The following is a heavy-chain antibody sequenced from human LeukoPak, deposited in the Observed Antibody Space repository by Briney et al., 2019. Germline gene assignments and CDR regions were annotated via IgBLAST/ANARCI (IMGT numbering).Heavy chain of an antibody. CDR2: IYNSGST. CDR3: ARDLRGYFDY. Sequence: SETLSLTCTVSGGSISSSYWSWIRQPPGKGLEWIGYIYNSGSTNYNPSLKSRVTISVDRSKNQFSLKLSSVTAADTAVYYCARDLRGYFDYWGQGTLVTVSS. V-gene: IGHV4-59*12. D-gene: IGHD3-10*01. CDR1: GGSISSSY. J-gene: IGHJ4*02.